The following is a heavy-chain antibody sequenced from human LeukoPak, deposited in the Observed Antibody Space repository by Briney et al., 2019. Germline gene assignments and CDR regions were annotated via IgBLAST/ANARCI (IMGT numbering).Heavy chain of an antibody. V-gene: IGHV3-30*04. J-gene: IGHJ4*02. CDR1: GFTFSTYA. Sequence: GGSLRLSCAASGFTFSTYAMHWVRQAPGKRLEWVAVIPYDGSNKYYADSVKGRFTISRENSKNRLYLQMNSLRAEDTAVYYCARAEGYGGELDSWGQGTLVTVSS. CDR2: IPYDGSNK. D-gene: IGHD4-23*01. CDR3: ARAEGYGGELDS.